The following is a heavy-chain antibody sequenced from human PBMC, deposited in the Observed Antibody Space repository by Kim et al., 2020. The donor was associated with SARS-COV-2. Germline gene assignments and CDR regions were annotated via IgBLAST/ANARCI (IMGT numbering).Heavy chain of an antibody. J-gene: IGHJ2*01. CDR2: IYYSGST. Sequence: SETLSLTCTASGGSVSSGSYYWNWIRQPPGKGLEWIGYIYYSGSTNYNPSLKGRVTISVDTSKNHFSLKLSSVTAADTAVYYCARGSGWLSDLCGRGTLVTVSS. D-gene: IGHD3-10*01. V-gene: IGHV4-61*03. CDR1: GGSVSSGSYY. CDR3: ARGSGWLSDL.